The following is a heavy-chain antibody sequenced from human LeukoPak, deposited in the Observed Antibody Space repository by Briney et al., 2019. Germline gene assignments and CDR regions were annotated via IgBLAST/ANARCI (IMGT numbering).Heavy chain of an antibody. V-gene: IGHV1-2*06. J-gene: IGHJ4*02. CDR3: ARRPMVRGVILFGDDY. Sequence: ASVKVSCKASGYTFTGYYMHWVRQAPGQGLEWMGRINPNSGGTNYAQKFQGRVTMTRDTSISTAYMELSRLRSDDTAVYYCARRPMVRGVILFGDDYWGQGTLVTVSS. CDR2: INPNSGGT. CDR1: GYTFTGYY. D-gene: IGHD3-10*01.